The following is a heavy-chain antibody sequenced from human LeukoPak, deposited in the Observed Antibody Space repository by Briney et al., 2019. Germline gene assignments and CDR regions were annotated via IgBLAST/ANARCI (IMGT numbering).Heavy chain of an antibody. Sequence: GGTLRLSCAASRFTFTNYGMSWVRQGPGKGLEWISYISSYSSSIYYADSVKGRFTISRDNAKNSLYLQMNSLRAEDTAVYYCARGSKPTPYYYYYMDVWGKGTTVTVSS. V-gene: IGHV3-48*01. CDR3: ARGSKPTPYYYYYMDV. CDR2: ISSYSSSI. CDR1: RFTFTNYG. J-gene: IGHJ6*03.